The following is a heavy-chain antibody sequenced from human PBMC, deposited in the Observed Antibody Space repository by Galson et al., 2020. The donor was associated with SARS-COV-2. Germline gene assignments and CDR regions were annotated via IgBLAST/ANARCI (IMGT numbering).Heavy chain of an antibody. CDR2: IKSKTDGGTT. CDR3: TTEPIYYYDSSGYYQLDY. V-gene: IGHV3-15*01. Sequence: GESLKISCAASGFTFSNAWMSWVRQAPGKGLEWVGRIKSKTDGGTTDYAAPVKGRFTISRDDSKNTLYLQMNSLKTEDTAVYYCTTEPIYYYDSSGYYQLDYWGQRTLVTVSS. CDR1: GFTFSNAW. D-gene: IGHD3-22*01. J-gene: IGHJ4*02.